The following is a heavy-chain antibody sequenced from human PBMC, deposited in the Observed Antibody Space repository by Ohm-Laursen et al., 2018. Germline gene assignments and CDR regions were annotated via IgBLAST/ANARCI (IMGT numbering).Heavy chain of an antibody. V-gene: IGHV4-59*07. J-gene: IGHJ4*02. CDR2: IYYSGST. D-gene: IGHD4-17*01. CDR1: GGSMSSSY. CDR3: ARSEYGDYGDY. Sequence: SDTLSLTCTVSGGSMSSSYWSWIRQPPGKGLEWIGYIYYSGSTNYNPSLKSRVTISVDTSKNQFSLKLSSVTAADTAVYYCARSEYGDYGDYWGQGTLVTVSS.